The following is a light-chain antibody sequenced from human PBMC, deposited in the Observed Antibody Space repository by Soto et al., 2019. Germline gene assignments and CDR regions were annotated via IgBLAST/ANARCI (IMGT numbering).Light chain of an antibody. CDR2: AAS. J-gene: IGKJ4*01. Sequence: DIQMTQSPSSLSASVGDRVTITCRASQSISSYLNWYQQKPGKAPKLLIYAASSLQRGAPSRFSGSGAGTDFILTISSLQPEDFATYYCQQSYSTPLNFGGGTKVDIK. CDR1: QSISSY. CDR3: QQSYSTPLN. V-gene: IGKV1-39*01.